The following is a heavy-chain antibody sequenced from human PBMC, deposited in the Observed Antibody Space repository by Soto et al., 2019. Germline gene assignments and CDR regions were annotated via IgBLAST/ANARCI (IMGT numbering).Heavy chain of an antibody. J-gene: IGHJ6*02. CDR2: ISGSGGST. CDR1: GFTFSSYA. D-gene: IGHD2-15*01. Sequence: AGGSLRLSCAASGFTFSSYAMSWVRQAPGKGLEWVSAISGSGGSTYYADSVKGRFTISRDNSKNTLYLQMNSLRAEDTAVYYCAKVPIECSGGSCYDYYGMDVWGQGTTVTVSS. CDR3: AKVPIECSGGSCYDYYGMDV. V-gene: IGHV3-23*01.